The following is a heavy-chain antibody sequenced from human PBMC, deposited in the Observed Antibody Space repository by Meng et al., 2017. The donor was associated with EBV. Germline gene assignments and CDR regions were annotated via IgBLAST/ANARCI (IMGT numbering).Heavy chain of an antibody. CDR3: ANQLWDGGE. Sequence: EARVLEPGGGLVQPGGSLRLSCTAFGFTFRNYGMTWVRQAPGKGLEWVSSINTSGGNTHYADSVEGRFTISRDNSKNTLYLQMNSLRAEDTAVYYCANQLWDGGEWGQGTLVTVSS. D-gene: IGHD5-18*01. CDR1: GFTFRNYG. V-gene: IGHV3-23*01. J-gene: IGHJ4*02. CDR2: INTSGGNT.